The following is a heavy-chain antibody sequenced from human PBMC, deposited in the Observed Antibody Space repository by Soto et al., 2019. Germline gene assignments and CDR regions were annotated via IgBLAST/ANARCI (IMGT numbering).Heavy chain of an antibody. CDR2: IYYSGIT. Sequence: PSETLSLTCTVSGVSISSYYWSWIRQPPGKGLEWIGYIYYSGITNYNPSLKSRVTISVDTSKNQFPLKLSSVTAADTAVYYCARYKSNYYYGMDVWGQGTTVT. D-gene: IGHD1-20*01. V-gene: IGHV4-59*01. J-gene: IGHJ6*02. CDR1: GVSISSYY. CDR3: ARYKSNYYYGMDV.